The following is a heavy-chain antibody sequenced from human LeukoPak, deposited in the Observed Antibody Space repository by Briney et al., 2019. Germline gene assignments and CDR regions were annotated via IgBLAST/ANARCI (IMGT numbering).Heavy chain of an antibody. V-gene: IGHV1-2*06. D-gene: IGHD2-15*01. CDR3: AVLGYCTGNSCYTFSYFDY. Sequence: ASVKVSCKASGYTFTSYYMHWVRQAPGQGLEWMGRIDPNSGGSNYGQKFQGRVTLTGDTSTSTAYMELSRLTSDDTAMYYCAVLGYCTGNSCYTFSYFDYWGQGTPVTVSS. CDR2: IDPNSGGS. CDR1: GYTFTSYY. J-gene: IGHJ4*02.